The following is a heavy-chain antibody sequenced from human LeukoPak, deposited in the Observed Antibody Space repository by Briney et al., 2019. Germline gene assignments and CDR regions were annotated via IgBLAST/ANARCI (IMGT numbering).Heavy chain of an antibody. D-gene: IGHD6-19*01. CDR1: GFTFDDYG. CDR3: ARAYSSGLDY. V-gene: IGHV3-21*01. CDR2: ISSSSSYI. J-gene: IGHJ4*02. Sequence: GGSLRLSCAASGFTFDDYGMSWVRQAPGKGLEWVSSISSSSSYIYYADSVKGRFTISRDNAKNSLYLQMNSLRAEDTAVYYCARAYSSGLDYWGQGTLVTVSS.